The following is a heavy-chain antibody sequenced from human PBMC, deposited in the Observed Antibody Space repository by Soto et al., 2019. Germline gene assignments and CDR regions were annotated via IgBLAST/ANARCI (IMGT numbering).Heavy chain of an antibody. CDR3: ARSRYTSGWWTPPFDY. V-gene: IGHV4-59*01. CDR1: GGSISSYY. D-gene: IGHD6-19*01. CDR2: IYYSGST. J-gene: IGHJ4*02. Sequence: QVQLQESGPGLVKPSESLSLTCAVSGGSISSYYWSWIRQPPGKGLEWIGSIYYSGSTNYNPSLKSRVTISVDTSKNQFSLKLTSVTAADTALYYCARSRYTSGWWTPPFDYWGQGTLVTVSS.